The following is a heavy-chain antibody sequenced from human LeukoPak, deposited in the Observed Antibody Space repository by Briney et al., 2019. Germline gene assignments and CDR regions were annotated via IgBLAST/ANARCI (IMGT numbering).Heavy chain of an antibody. V-gene: IGHV1-46*01. Sequence: GASVKVSCRASGYTFTSHYMPWVRQAPGQGLEWMAVINPSVVSTSYPQKFQGRVTMSRDTSTSPVYMELSSLKSEDTAVYHCAPPGASGFVGNFWSGPLDFWGRGALVTVSS. J-gene: IGHJ4*02. CDR3: APPGASGFVGNFWSGPLDF. CDR2: INPSVVST. D-gene: IGHD3-3*01. CDR1: GYTFTSHY.